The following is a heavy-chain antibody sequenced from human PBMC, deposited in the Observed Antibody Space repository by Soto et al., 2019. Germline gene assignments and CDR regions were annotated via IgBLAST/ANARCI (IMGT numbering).Heavy chain of an antibody. D-gene: IGHD3-9*01. CDR3: ARAQYDILTGYALQYFDY. CDR2: IYHSGST. V-gene: IGHV4-4*02. Sequence: SETLSLTCAVSGGSISSSNWWSWVRQPPGKGLEWIGEIYHSGSTNYNPSLESRVTISVDKSKNQFSLKLSSVTAADTAVYYCARAQYDILTGYALQYFDYWGQGTLVTVSS. J-gene: IGHJ4*02. CDR1: GGSISSSNW.